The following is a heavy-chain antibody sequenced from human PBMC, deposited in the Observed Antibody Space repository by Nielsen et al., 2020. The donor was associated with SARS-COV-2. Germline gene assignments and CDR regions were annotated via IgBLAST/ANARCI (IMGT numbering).Heavy chain of an antibody. J-gene: IGHJ4*02. Sequence: GGSLRLSCAASGFTFSSYGMHWVRQAPGKGLEWVALISYDGSHTYYTDSVKGRFTVSRDNSKRTLYLQMNSLRAEDTAVYYCAREWWGFDSWGQGTLVTVSS. V-gene: IGHV3-33*05. CDR1: GFTFSSYG. D-gene: IGHD2-15*01. CDR2: ISYDGSHT. CDR3: AREWWGFDS.